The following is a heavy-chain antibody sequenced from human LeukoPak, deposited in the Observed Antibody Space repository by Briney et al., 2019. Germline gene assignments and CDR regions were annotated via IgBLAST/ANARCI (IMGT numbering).Heavy chain of an antibody. CDR2: MNPNSGNT. CDR1: GYTFTSYD. CDR3: ARVDYDFWSGQDNSRFDP. J-gene: IGHJ5*02. V-gene: IGHV1-8*01. Sequence: GASVKVSCKASGYTFTSYDINWVRQATGQGLEWMGWMNPNSGNTGYAQKFQGRVTMTRNTSISTAYMELSSLRSEDTAVYYCARVDYDFWSGQDNSRFDPWGQGTLVTVSS. D-gene: IGHD3-3*01.